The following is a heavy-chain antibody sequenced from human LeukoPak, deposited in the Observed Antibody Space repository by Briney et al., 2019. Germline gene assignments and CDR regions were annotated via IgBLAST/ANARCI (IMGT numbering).Heavy chain of an antibody. D-gene: IGHD3-22*01. CDR3: ARGLGSSGYYSPIDY. CDR1: GGSISSGGYY. V-gene: IGHV4-31*03. J-gene: IGHJ4*02. CDR2: IYYSGST. Sequence: PSETLSLTCTVSGGSISSGGYYWSWIRQHPGKGLEWIGYIYYSGSTYYNPSLKSRVTISVDTSKNQFSLKLSSVTAADTAVYYCARGLGSSGYYSPIDYWGQGTLVIVSS.